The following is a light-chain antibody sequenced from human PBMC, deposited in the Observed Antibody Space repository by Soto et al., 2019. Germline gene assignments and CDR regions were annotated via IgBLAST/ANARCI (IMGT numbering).Light chain of an antibody. CDR3: EPLDSNTHNVV. V-gene: IGLV4-60*02. Sequence: QPVLTQSSSASASLGSSVKLTCTLSSGHSSYIIAWHQQQPGKAPRYLMKLEGSGSYNKGSGVPDRFSGSSSGADRYLTISNLQYEYEADYYCEPLDSNTHNVVFGGGTKLTVL. CDR1: SGHSSYI. J-gene: IGLJ2*01. CDR2: LEGSGSY.